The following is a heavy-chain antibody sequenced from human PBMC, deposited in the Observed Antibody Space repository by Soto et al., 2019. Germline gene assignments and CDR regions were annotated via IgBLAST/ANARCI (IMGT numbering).Heavy chain of an antibody. CDR2: IWYDGTQK. J-gene: IGHJ4*02. Sequence: LSLTCAVYGGSFSAYYWSWIRQPPGKGLEWLAAIWYDGTQKYYADSVKGRFIISRDNSKKTLYLEMNSLRAEDTAVYYCARAGGTTVTGLWHFDSWGQGTLVTVSS. V-gene: IGHV3-33*01. D-gene: IGHD4-17*01. CDR3: ARAGGTTVTGLWHFDS. CDR1: GGSFSAYY.